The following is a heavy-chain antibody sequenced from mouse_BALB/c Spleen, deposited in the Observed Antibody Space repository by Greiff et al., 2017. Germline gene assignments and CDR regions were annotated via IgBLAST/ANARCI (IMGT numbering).Heavy chain of an antibody. Sequence: VQLQQSGPELVKPGASVKIPCKASGYTFTDYNMDWVKQSHGKSLEWIGDINPNNGGTIYNQKFKGKATLTVDKSSSTAYMELRSLTSEDTAVYYCARSTTATPYWYFDVWGAGTTVTVSS. CDR3: ARSTTATPYWYFDV. J-gene: IGHJ1*01. D-gene: IGHD1-2*01. V-gene: IGHV1-18*01. CDR2: INPNNGGT. CDR1: GYTFTDYN.